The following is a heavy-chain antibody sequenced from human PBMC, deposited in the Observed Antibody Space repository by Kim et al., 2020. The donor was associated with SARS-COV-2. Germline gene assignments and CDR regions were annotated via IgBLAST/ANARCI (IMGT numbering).Heavy chain of an antibody. CDR2: IYYSGST. Sequence: SETLSLTCTVSGGSISSSSYYWGWIRQPPGKGLEWIGSIYYSGSTYYNPSLKSRVTISVDTSKNQFSLKLSSVTAADTAVYYCARPGDGGYTFQHWGQGTLVTVSS. J-gene: IGHJ1*01. V-gene: IGHV4-39*01. CDR3: ARPGDGGYTFQH. CDR1: GGSISSSSYY. D-gene: IGHD5-12*01.